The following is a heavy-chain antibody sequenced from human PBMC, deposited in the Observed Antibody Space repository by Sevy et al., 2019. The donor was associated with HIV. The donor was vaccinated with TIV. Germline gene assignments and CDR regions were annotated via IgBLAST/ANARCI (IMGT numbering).Heavy chain of an antibody. D-gene: IGHD3-22*01. V-gene: IGHV3-30*02. Sequence: GGSLRLSCAASGFTFSSYGMHWVRQAPGKGLEWVAFIRYDGSNKYYADSVKGRFTISRDNSKNTLYLQMNSLRAEDTAVYYCAKAFPYDSSGYYMDVWGKGTTVTVSS. CDR1: GFTFSSYG. J-gene: IGHJ6*03. CDR3: AKAFPYDSSGYYMDV. CDR2: IRYDGSNK.